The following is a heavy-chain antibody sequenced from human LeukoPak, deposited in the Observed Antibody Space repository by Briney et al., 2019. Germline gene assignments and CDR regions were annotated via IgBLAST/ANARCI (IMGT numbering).Heavy chain of an antibody. CDR2: IYYSGST. J-gene: IGHJ5*02. CDR1: GGSISSYY. V-gene: IGHV4-59*08. CDR3: ARLDYGGNFRFDP. D-gene: IGHD4-23*01. Sequence: SETLSLTCTVSGGSISSYYWSWIRQPPGKGLEWIGYIYYSGSTNYNPSLKSRVTISVDTSKNQFSLKLSSVTAADTAVYYCARLDYGGNFRFDPWGQGTLVTVSS.